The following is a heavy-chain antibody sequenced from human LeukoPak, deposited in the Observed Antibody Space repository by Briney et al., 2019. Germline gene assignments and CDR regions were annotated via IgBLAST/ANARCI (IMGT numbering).Heavy chain of an antibody. CDR2: INHSGST. CDR1: GGSFSGYY. CDR3: AARARITMIVVPTGY. D-gene: IGHD3-22*01. Sequence: SETLSLTCAVYGGSFSGYYWSWIRQPPGKGLEWVGEINHSGSTNYNPSLKSRVTISVDTSKNQFSLTLSSVTAADTAVYYCAARARITMIVVPTGYWGQGTLVTVSS. J-gene: IGHJ4*02. V-gene: IGHV4-34*01.